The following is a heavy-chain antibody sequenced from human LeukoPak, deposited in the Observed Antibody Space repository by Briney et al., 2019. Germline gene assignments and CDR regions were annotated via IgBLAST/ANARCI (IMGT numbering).Heavy chain of an antibody. Sequence: PGGSLRLSCAASGFTFSSYWMHWVRQAPGKGLVWVSRINSDGSSTSYADSVKGRFTISRDNAKNTLYLQMNSLRAEDTAVYYCARMYSSSPDYYYYGMDVWGQGTTVTVSS. V-gene: IGHV3-74*01. CDR1: GFTFSSYW. D-gene: IGHD6-13*01. CDR3: ARMYSSSPDYYYYGMDV. CDR2: INSDGSST. J-gene: IGHJ6*02.